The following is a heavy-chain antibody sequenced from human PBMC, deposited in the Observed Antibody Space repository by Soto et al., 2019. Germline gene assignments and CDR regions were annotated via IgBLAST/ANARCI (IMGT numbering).Heavy chain of an antibody. CDR2: ISSSGSTI. D-gene: IGHD3-10*01. V-gene: IGHV3-11*01. CDR3: ATLLWFGELSGYYYGMDV. J-gene: IGHJ6*02. Sequence: QVQLVESGRGLVKPGGSLRLSCAASGFTFSDYYMSWIRQAPGKGLEWVSYISSSGSTIYYADSVKGRFTISRDNAKNSLYLQMNSLRAEDTAVYYCATLLWFGELSGYYYGMDVWGQGTTVTVSS. CDR1: GFTFSDYY.